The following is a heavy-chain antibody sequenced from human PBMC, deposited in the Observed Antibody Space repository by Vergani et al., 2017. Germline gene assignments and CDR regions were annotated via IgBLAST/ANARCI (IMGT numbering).Heavy chain of an antibody. CDR1: GYTFTSYY. CDR2: INPSGGST. Sequence: QVQLVQSGAEVKKPGASVKVSCKASGYTFTSYYMHWVRQAPGQGLEWMGIINPSGGSTSYAQKFQGRVTMTRDTSPSTVYMELSSLRSEDTAVYYCARERPRIVVVPAAYHNWFDPWGQGTLVTVSS. J-gene: IGHJ5*02. V-gene: IGHV1-46*01. CDR3: ARERPRIVVVPAAYHNWFDP. D-gene: IGHD2-2*01.